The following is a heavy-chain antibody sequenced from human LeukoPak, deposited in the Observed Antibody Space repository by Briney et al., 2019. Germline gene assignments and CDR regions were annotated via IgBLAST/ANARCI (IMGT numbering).Heavy chain of an antibody. V-gene: IGHV7-4-1*02. Sequence: GASVTVSCKESGYTFTSYAMNWVRQAPGQGLEWMGWINTNTGNPTYAQGFTGRFVFSLNTSVSTAYLQISSLKAEDTAVYYCALFSPAVAGEVTAYWGQGTPVTVSS. J-gene: IGHJ4*02. CDR1: GYTFTSYA. CDR2: INTNTGNP. CDR3: ALFSPAVAGEVTAY. D-gene: IGHD6-19*01.